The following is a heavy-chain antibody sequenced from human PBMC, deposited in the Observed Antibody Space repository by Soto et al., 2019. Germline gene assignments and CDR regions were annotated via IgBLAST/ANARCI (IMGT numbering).Heavy chain of an antibody. CDR3: TKTRYSSGWYSFDY. V-gene: IGHV3-23*01. Sequence: EVQLLESGGGLAQPGGSLRLSCAASGFTFSSYAMSWVRQAPGKGLEWVSAISGSGGSTYYADSVKGRFTISRDNSKNTLYLQMNSLRAEDTAVYYCTKTRYSSGWYSFDYWGQGTLVTVSS. D-gene: IGHD6-19*01. J-gene: IGHJ4*02. CDR2: ISGSGGST. CDR1: GFTFSSYA.